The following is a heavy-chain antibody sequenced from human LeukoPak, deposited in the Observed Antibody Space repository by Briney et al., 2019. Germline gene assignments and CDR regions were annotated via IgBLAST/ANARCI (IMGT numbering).Heavy chain of an antibody. CDR2: ISGSGGDT. D-gene: IGHD3-10*01. J-gene: IGHJ4*02. CDR1: GFTFSSYA. Sequence: GGSLRLSCAASGFTFSSYAMNWVRQAPGKGLEWVSISGSGGDTYYADSVKGRFTISRDNSKNTLYLQMNSLRAEDTAVYYCAKDLAAHDGITMVRGPSDYWGQGTLVTVSS. CDR3: AKDLAAHDGITMVRGPSDY. V-gene: IGHV3-23*01.